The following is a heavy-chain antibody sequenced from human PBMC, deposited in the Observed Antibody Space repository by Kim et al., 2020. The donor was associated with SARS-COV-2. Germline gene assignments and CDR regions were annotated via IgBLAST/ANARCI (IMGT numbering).Heavy chain of an antibody. D-gene: IGHD3-22*01. V-gene: IGHV4-39*07. J-gene: IGHJ4*02. CDR3: AREGPMIVAVTPYGSFDY. Sequence: KSRVTISVDTSKNQFSLKLSSVTAADTAVYYCAREGPMIVAVTPYGSFDYWGQGTLVTVSS.